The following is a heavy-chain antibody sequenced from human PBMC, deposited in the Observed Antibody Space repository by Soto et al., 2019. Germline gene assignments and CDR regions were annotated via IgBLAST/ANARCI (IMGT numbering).Heavy chain of an antibody. V-gene: IGHV1-18*01. CDR3: ARDLGIQPGGCGRCSMGS. CDR2: ISGYNGYT. J-gene: IGHJ5*02. CDR1: GYDFRNYG. D-gene: IGHD6-19*01. Sequence: EASVKVSCKASGYDFRNYGIMWVRQAPGQGLEWMGWISGYNGYTNYAQNLQGRVTMTTDTSTTTAYMELRSLRSDDTAVYYCARDLGIQPGGCGRCSMGSWGQGTLVTVSS.